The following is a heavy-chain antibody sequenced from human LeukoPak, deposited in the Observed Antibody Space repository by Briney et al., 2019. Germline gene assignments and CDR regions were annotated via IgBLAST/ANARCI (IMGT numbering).Heavy chain of an antibody. CDR1: GFTFSSYG. J-gene: IGHJ6*02. CDR3: ASPYDFWSGYYDEDYYYYYGMDV. V-gene: IGHV3-30*03. D-gene: IGHD3-3*01. Sequence: QSGGSLRLSCAASGFTFSSYGMHWVRQAPGKGLEWVAVISYDGSNKYYADSVKGRFTISRDNSKNTLYLQMNSLRAEDTAVYYCASPYDFWSGYYDEDYYYYYGMDVWGQGTTVTVSS. CDR2: ISYDGSNK.